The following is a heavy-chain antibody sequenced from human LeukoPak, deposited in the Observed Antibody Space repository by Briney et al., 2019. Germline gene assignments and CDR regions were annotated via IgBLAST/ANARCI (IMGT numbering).Heavy chain of an antibody. J-gene: IGHJ4*02. Sequence: QPGGSLRLSCAASGLTFSSYEMNWVRQAPGKGLEWVSYISSSGSTIYYADSVKGRFTISRDNAKNSLYLQMNSLRAEDTAVYYCARALIGYYFDYWGQGTLVTVSS. D-gene: IGHD2-8*01. V-gene: IGHV3-48*03. CDR2: ISSSGSTI. CDR1: GLTFSSYE. CDR3: ARALIGYYFDY.